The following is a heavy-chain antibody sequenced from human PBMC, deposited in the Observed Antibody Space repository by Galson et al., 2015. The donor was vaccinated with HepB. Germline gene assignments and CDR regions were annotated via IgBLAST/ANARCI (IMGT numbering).Heavy chain of an antibody. CDR2: ISSSSSTI. CDR3: ARDFVGLRHFDWSQGYYYGMDV. V-gene: IGHV3-48*02. J-gene: IGHJ6*02. D-gene: IGHD3-9*01. Sequence: SLRLSCAASGFTFSSYSMNWVRQAPGKGLEWVSYISSSSSTIYYADSVKGRFTISRDNAKNSLYLQMNSLRDEDTAVYYCARDFVGLRHFDWSQGYYYGMDVWGQGTTVTVSS. CDR1: GFTFSSYS.